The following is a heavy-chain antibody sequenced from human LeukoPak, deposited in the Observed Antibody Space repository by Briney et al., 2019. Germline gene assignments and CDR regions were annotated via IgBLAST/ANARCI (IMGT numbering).Heavy chain of an antibody. V-gene: IGHV3-23*01. CDR3: VKGPRPDITVAHTVEN. J-gene: IGHJ4*02. CDR2: ISSRGDST. D-gene: IGHD6-19*01. Sequence: GGSLILSCAASGFIFSNNAMSWVRQVPGRGLEWVSTISSRGDSTYVADSVKGRFTISRDNSKNSLYLQMNTVRAEDTAVYYCVKGPRPDITVAHTVENWGEGTLVTVSS. CDR1: GFIFSNNA.